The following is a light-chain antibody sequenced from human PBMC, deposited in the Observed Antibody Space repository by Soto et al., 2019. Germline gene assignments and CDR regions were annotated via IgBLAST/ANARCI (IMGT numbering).Light chain of an antibody. CDR3: QQYGSSPRT. J-gene: IGKJ1*01. CDR1: QSVSSN. Sequence: EIVMTQSPATLSVSPGARAPLSCRASQSVSSNLAWYQQKPGQAPRLLIYGASTRATGIPARFSGSGSGTDFTPTISSLEPEDFSVYYCQQYGSSPRTFGQGTKVDIK. V-gene: IGKV3-15*01. CDR2: GAS.